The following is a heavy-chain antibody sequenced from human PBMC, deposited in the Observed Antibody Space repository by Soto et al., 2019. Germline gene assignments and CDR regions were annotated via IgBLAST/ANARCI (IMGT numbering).Heavy chain of an antibody. D-gene: IGHD3-22*01. Sequence: GGSLRLSCAASGFTFSSYAMSWVRQAPGKGLEWVSAISGSGGSTYYADSVKGRFTISRDNSKNTLYLQMNSLRAEDTAVYYCAKDLWRSGSQYWFDPWGQGTLVTVSS. J-gene: IGHJ5*02. CDR2: ISGSGGST. CDR1: GFTFSSYA. CDR3: AKDLWRSGSQYWFDP. V-gene: IGHV3-23*01.